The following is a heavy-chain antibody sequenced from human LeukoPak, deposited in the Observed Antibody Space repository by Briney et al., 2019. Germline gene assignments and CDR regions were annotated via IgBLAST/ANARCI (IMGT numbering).Heavy chain of an antibody. V-gene: IGHV4-34*01. CDR2: INHSGST. J-gene: IGHJ2*01. CDR3: ARRGSSSWYSYWVSHFDL. CDR1: GGSFSGYY. Sequence: SETLSLTCAVYGGSFSGYYWSWIRQPPGKGLEWIGEINHSGSTNYNPSLKSRVTISVDTSKNQFSLKLSSVTAADTAVYHCARRGSSSWYSYWVSHFDLWGRGTLVTVSS. D-gene: IGHD6-13*01.